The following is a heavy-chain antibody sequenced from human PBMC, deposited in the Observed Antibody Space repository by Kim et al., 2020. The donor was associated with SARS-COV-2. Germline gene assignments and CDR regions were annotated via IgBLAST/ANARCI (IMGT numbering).Heavy chain of an antibody. CDR1: GGSISSSSYY. D-gene: IGHD2-2*02. Sequence: SETLSLTCTVSGGSISSSSYYWGWIRQPPGKGLEWIGSIYYSGSTYYNPSLKSRVTISVDTSKNQFSLKLSSVTAADTAVYYCARGNTLDYWGQGTLVT. CDR2: IYYSGST. V-gene: IGHV4-39*07. J-gene: IGHJ4*02. CDR3: ARGNTLDY.